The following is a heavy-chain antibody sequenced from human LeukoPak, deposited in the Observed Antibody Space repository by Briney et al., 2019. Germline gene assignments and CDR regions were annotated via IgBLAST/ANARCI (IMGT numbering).Heavy chain of an antibody. V-gene: IGHV4-30-4*08. CDR1: GGSISSGDYY. J-gene: IGHJ4*02. Sequence: PSQTLSLTCTVSGGSISSGDYYWSWIRQPPGKGLEWIGYIYYSGSTYYNPSLKSRVTISVDTSKNQFSLKLSSVTAADTAVYYCARQGSGYYYEFDYWGQGTLVTVSS. CDR2: IYYSGST. D-gene: IGHD3-22*01. CDR3: ARQGSGYYYEFDY.